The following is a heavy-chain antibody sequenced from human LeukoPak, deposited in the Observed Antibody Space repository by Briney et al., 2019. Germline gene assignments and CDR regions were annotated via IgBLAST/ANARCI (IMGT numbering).Heavy chain of an antibody. D-gene: IGHD1-26*01. Sequence: GGSLRLSCAASGFTFSSYSMNWVRQAPGKGLEWVSHIAASGTAMFYADSVKGRFTISRDNAKNSLYLQMSSLRDEDTAVYYCASSGSYRFDYWGQGTLVTVSS. CDR3: ASSGSYRFDY. J-gene: IGHJ4*02. CDR2: IAASGTAM. CDR1: GFTFSSYS. V-gene: IGHV3-48*02.